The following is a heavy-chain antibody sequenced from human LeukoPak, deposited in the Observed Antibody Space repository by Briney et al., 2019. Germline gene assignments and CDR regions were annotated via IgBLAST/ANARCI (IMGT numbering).Heavy chain of an antibody. CDR1: GGSVSTGSYY. CDR2: IHTSGTM. J-gene: IGHJ4*02. CDR3: ARNGRVRRVVKDLFEY. V-gene: IGHV4-61*09. D-gene: IGHD3-10*01. Sequence: SETLSLTCTVSGGSVSTGSYYWSWIRQPAGRGLEWIGHIHTSGTMNYNASLKSRVRISVETSKNQFSLRLSSVTAADTAMYYCARNGRVRRVVKDLFEYWGQGTLVAVSS.